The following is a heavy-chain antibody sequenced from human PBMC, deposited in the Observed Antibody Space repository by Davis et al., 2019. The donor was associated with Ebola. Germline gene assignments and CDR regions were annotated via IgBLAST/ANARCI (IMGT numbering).Heavy chain of an antibody. CDR2: ISAYNGNT. V-gene: IGHV1-18*01. CDR1: GYTFTSYG. J-gene: IGHJ6*02. D-gene: IGHD4-11*01. CDR3: AKTTVTDLSYYYYGMDV. Sequence: ASVKVSCKASGYTFTSYGISWVRQAPGQGLEWMGWISAYNGNTNYAQKFQGRVTITADKSTSTAYMELSSLRSEDTAVYYCAKTTVTDLSYYYYGMDVWGQGTTVTVSS.